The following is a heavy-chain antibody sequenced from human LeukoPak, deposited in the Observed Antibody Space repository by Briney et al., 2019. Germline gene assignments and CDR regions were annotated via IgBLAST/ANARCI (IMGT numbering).Heavy chain of an antibody. Sequence: VASVKVSCKASGYTFTSYGISWVRQAPGQGLEWMGWISAYNGNTNYAQKLRGRVTMTTDTSTSTAYMELRSLRSDDTAVYYCARDKEPGDAFDIWGQGTMVTVSS. CDR1: GYTFTSYG. CDR3: ARDKEPGDAFDI. J-gene: IGHJ3*02. CDR2: ISAYNGNT. V-gene: IGHV1-18*01. D-gene: IGHD1-14*01.